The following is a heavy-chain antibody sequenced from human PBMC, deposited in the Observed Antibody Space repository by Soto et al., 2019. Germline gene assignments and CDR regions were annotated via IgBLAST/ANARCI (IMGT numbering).Heavy chain of an antibody. CDR2: ISKDGSNK. D-gene: IGHD4-17*01. CDR1: GFTFSSHA. Sequence: QVQLVESGGGVVQPGRSLRLSCAASGFTFSSHAMYWVRRAPGKGLEWVAVISKDGSNKYYADSVKDRFTISRDNSKDTLYLQMNSVRAEDTAVYYCARDQTTVRGGYYYYGMDVWGQGTTVTVSS. J-gene: IGHJ6*02. CDR3: ARDQTTVRGGYYYYGMDV. V-gene: IGHV3-30-3*01.